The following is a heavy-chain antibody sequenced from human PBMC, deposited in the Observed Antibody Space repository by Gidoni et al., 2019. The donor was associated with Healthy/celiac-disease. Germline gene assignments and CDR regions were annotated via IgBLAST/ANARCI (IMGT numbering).Heavy chain of an antibody. D-gene: IGHD2-2*02. V-gene: IGHV2-5*02. Sequence: QITLKESGPTLVKPTQTLTLTCTFSGFSLSTSGVGVGWIRQPPEKALEWLALIYWDDYKRYSPSLKSRLTITKDTSKNQVVLTMTNMDPVDTATYYCAHDCSSTSCYNYHYYMDVWGKGTTVTVSS. CDR3: AHDCSSTSCYNYHYYMDV. CDR1: GFSLSTSGVG. J-gene: IGHJ6*03. CDR2: IYWDDYK.